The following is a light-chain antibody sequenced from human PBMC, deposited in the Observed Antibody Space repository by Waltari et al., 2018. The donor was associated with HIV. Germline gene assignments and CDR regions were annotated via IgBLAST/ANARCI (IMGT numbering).Light chain of an antibody. CDR1: SASVSTSFF. J-gene: IGLJ2*01. CDR2: NAD. CDR3: VLDVRSGRV. Sequence: QAVVTQEPSLSVSPGKTITLSCGLSSASVSTSFFPSWYQLTPGQPPRSLLSNADVRSSGVPDRFSGSIVRNKSALTITGAQAEDESVYYWVLDVRSGRVFGGETRLTVL. V-gene: IGLV8-61*01.